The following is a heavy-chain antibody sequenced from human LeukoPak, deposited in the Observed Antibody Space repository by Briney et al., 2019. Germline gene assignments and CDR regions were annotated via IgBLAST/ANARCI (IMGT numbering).Heavy chain of an antibody. CDR2: ISWNSGSI. CDR1: GFTFDDYA. V-gene: IGHV3-9*01. J-gene: IGHJ4*02. Sequence: PGGSLRLSCAASGFTFDDYAMHWVRQAPGKGLEWVPGISWNSGSIGYADSVKGRFTISRDNAKNSLYLQMNSLRAEDTAVYYCASGAADGYNFGFDYWGQGTLAAVSS. D-gene: IGHD5-24*01. CDR3: ASGAADGYNFGFDY.